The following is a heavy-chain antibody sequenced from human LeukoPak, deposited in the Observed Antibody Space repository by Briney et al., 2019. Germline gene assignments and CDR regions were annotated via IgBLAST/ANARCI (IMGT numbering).Heavy chain of an antibody. D-gene: IGHD6-13*01. CDR2: ISGSGGAT. CDR3: AESPYSGISPYYYFYYMDV. J-gene: IGHJ6*03. Sequence: GGSLRLSCAASGFTFSFSNYVMNWVRQAPGKGLEWVSGISGSGGATYYADSVKGRFTISRDNSKNTLYLQMNSLRAEDTAVYYCAESPYSGISPYYYFYYMDVWGKGTTVTVSS. CDR1: GFTFSFSNYV. V-gene: IGHV3-23*01.